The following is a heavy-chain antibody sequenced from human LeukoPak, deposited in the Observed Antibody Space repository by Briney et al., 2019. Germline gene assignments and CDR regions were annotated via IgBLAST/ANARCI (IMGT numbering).Heavy chain of an antibody. J-gene: IGHJ5*02. V-gene: IGHV3-21*01. CDR2: ISSSSSYI. D-gene: IGHD2-15*01. CDR1: GFTFSSYS. Sequence: PGGSLRLSCAASGFTFSSYSMNWVRQAPGKGLEWVSSISSSSSYIYYADSVKGRFTISRDNAKNSLYLQMNNLRAEDTAVYYCARGTRVAANLHTAWGQGTLVTVSS. CDR3: ARGTRVAANLHTA.